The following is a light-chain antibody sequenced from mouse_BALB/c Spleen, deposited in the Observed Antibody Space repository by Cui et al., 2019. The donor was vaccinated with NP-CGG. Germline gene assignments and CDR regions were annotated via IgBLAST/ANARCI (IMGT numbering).Light chain of an antibody. CDR2: GTN. J-gene: IGLJ1*01. CDR1: TGAVTTSNY. Sequence: QAVVTQEPTLITSSGETVTLTCRSNTGAVTTSNYANWVQEKPDHLFTGLIGGTNNRIPGVPARFSGSLIGDKAALTITGAQTEDEAIYFCALWYSNHWVFGGGTKLTVL. V-gene: IGLV1*01. CDR3: ALWYSNHWV.